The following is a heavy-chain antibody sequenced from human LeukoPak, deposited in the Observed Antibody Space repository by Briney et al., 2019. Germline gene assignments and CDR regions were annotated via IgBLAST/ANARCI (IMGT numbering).Heavy chain of an antibody. V-gene: IGHV3-23*01. J-gene: IGHJ4*02. D-gene: IGHD6-13*01. Sequence: GGSLRLSCAASGFTFSGFWMHWVRQAPGKGLEWVSGISGGTTYYADSVKGRFTISRDNSKNTLYLQMNSLRAEDTAVYYCAKGIGAAADYWGQGTLVTVSS. CDR1: GFTFSGFW. CDR3: AKGIGAAADY. CDR2: ISGGTT.